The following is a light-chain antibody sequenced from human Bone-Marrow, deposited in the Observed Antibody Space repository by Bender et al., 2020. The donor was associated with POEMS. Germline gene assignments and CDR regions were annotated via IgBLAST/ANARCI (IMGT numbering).Light chain of an antibody. CDR3: SSYTTRSTWI. Sequence: QSALTQPPSASGSPGQSVTISCAGGSNDVGAYDSVAWYQQHPGKAPKVVIYDVTSRPSGVSNRFSGSKSGNTASLTISGLQAEDEAEYSCSSYTTRSTWIFGGGTRLTVL. CDR2: DVT. J-gene: IGLJ2*01. CDR1: SNDVGAYDS. V-gene: IGLV2-14*03.